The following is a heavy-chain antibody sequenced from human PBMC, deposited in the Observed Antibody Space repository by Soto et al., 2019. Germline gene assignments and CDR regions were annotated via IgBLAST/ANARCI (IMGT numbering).Heavy chain of an antibody. CDR3: VRESTQITDY. CDR1: GFTFSSYS. J-gene: IGHJ4*02. CDR2: MSSSSRTI. D-gene: IGHD3-10*01. V-gene: IGHV3-48*02. Sequence: GGSLRLSCAASGFTFSSYSMNWVRQAPGKGLEWVSYMSSSSRTIYYADSVKGRFTISRDNAKNSLYLQMNSLRDEDTAVYYCVRESTQITDYWGQGTLVTVSS.